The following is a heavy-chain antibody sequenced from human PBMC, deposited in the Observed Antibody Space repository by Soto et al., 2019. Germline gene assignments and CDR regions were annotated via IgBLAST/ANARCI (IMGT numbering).Heavy chain of an antibody. D-gene: IGHD1-26*01. CDR3: NSGSYYEGVDY. V-gene: IGHV4-39*01. Sequence: SETLSLTCTVSGGSISSSSYYWGWIRQPPGKGLEWIGSIYYSGSTYYNPSLKSRVTISVDTSKNQFSLKLSSVTAADTAVYYCNSGSYYEGVDYWGQGTLVTVSS. CDR2: IYYSGST. J-gene: IGHJ4*02. CDR1: GGSISSSSYY.